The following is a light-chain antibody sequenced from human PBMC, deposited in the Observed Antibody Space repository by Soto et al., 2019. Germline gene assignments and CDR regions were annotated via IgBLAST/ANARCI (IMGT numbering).Light chain of an antibody. V-gene: IGLV1-40*01. CDR2: GDT. CDR1: TSNIGASHD. Sequence: QSVLTQPPSVSGAPGQTVTISCTGSTSNIGASHDVHWYQHIPGTAPKLLIYGDTNRPSGIPDRFSASKSGTSASLAITGLQAEDEADYYCHAYDINLSASVFGGGTKVTVL. J-gene: IGLJ2*01. CDR3: HAYDINLSASV.